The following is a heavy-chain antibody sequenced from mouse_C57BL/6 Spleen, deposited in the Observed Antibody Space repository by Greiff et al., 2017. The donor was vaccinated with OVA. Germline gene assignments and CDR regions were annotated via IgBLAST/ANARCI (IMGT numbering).Heavy chain of an antibody. J-gene: IGHJ3*01. Sequence: EVKLVESGGGLVKPGGSLKLSCAASGFTFSSYAMPWVRQTPEKRLEWVATISDGGSYTYYPDNVKGRFTISRDNAKNNLYLQMSHLKSEDTAMYYCAREGWLLRGAYWGQGTLVTVSA. CDR1: GFTFSSYA. D-gene: IGHD2-3*01. V-gene: IGHV5-4*01. CDR2: ISDGGSYT. CDR3: AREGWLLRGAY.